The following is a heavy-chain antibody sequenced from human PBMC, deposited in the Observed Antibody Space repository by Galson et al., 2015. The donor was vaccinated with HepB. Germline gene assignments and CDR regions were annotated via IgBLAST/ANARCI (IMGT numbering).Heavy chain of an antibody. CDR3: AREELATGWKSYGTYYYFYYMDV. D-gene: IGHD3-16*01. V-gene: IGHV3-7*01. CDR2: IKEDGSES. CDR1: GFTFSSYW. Sequence: SLRLSCASSGFTFSSYWMTWVRQAPGRGLEWVANIKEDGSESFYVDSVEGRFAISRDNAKSSLYLQMNNLRADDTAVYYCAREELATGWKSYGTYYYFYYMDVWGQGITVTVSS. J-gene: IGHJ6*02.